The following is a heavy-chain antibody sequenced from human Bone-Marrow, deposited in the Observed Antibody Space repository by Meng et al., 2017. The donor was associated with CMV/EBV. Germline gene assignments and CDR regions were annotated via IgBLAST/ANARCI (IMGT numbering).Heavy chain of an antibody. D-gene: IGHD3-10*01. J-gene: IGHJ3*02. Sequence: GGSLRLSCAASGFTFSSYSMNWVRQAPGKGLEWVSSISSSSSYIYYADSVKGRFTISRDNAKNSLYLQMNSLRAEDTAVYFCAREDYNDLPGRSGAFDIWAQGTMVTVPS. CDR1: GFTFSSYS. V-gene: IGHV3-21*06. CDR2: ISSSSSYI. CDR3: AREDYNDLPGRSGAFDI.